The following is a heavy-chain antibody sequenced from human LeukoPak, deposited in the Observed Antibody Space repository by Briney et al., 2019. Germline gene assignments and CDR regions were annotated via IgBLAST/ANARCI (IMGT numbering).Heavy chain of an antibody. Sequence: GGSLRLSCAASGFTFSSYAMSWVRQPPGKGLEWVSSIGGSGGGTYYADSVKGRFTISRDKSKNTLYLQMNSLRAEDTAVYYCAKRNNCGGNCYHFDYWGQGTLVTVSS. D-gene: IGHD2-21*02. CDR2: IGGSGGGT. V-gene: IGHV3-23*01. CDR3: AKRNNCGGNCYHFDY. J-gene: IGHJ4*02. CDR1: GFTFSSYA.